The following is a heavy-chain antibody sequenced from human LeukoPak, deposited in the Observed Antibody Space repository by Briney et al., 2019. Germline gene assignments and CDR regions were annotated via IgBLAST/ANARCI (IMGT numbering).Heavy chain of an antibody. J-gene: IGHJ4*02. Sequence: SETLSLTCTVSGGSISSYYWSWIRQPPGKGLEWIGYIYYSGSTNYNPSLKSRVTISVDTSKNQFSLKLSSVTAADTAVYYCARAYYGGNLCFDYWGQGTLVTVSS. V-gene: IGHV4-59*08. CDR1: GGSISSYY. CDR2: IYYSGST. CDR3: ARAYYGGNLCFDY. D-gene: IGHD4-23*01.